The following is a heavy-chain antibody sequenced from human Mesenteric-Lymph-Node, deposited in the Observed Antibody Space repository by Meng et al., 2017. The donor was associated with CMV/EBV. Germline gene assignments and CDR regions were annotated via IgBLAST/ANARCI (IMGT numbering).Heavy chain of an antibody. Sequence: KASGYTFTSYYMHWGGQAPGQGLEWMGIINPSGGSTSYAQKFQGRVTMTRDTSTSTVYMELSSLRSEDTAVYYCARAAFGELLLGTEYWGQGTLVTVSS. CDR2: INPSGGST. V-gene: IGHV1-46*01. CDR1: GYTFTSYY. CDR3: ARAAFGELLLGTEY. J-gene: IGHJ4*02. D-gene: IGHD3-10*01.